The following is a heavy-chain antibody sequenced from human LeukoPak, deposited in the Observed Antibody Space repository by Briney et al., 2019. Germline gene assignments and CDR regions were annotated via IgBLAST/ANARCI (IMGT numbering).Heavy chain of an antibody. V-gene: IGHV3-48*04. D-gene: IGHD1-14*01. CDR2: ISSSSSTI. J-gene: IGHJ6*03. Sequence: PGGSLRLSCAASGFTFSSYSMNWVRQAPGKGLEWVSYISSSSSTIYYADSVKGRFTISRNNAKKSLYLQMNSLRAEDTAVYFCARLMHYRLLEYNPNHHMDVWGKGTSVTVSS. CDR1: GFTFSSYS. CDR3: ARLMHYRLLEYNPNHHMDV.